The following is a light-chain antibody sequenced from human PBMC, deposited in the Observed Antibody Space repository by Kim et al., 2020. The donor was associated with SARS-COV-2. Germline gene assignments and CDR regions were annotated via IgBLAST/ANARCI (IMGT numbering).Light chain of an antibody. CDR2: ATH. V-gene: IGKV1-39*01. CDR3: HQSVTTPRT. Sequence: APVGERETTTCGARQSTKAYINRYKRKQEEAPKLLISATHTLQSGGPQRCSGGVYGGGFTLTTSGLEPEDFATYYCHQSVTTPRTFGGGTQVYI. CDR1: QSTKAY. J-gene: IGKJ4*01.